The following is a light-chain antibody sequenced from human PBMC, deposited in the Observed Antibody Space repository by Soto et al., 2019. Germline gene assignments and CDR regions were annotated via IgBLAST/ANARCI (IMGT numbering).Light chain of an antibody. Sequence: DIQLTQSPSTLPASVGDRVTITCRASQSVSTWLAWYQQKPGRAPRLLIYDVSNLESGVPSRFSGTGSGTEFTLTITSLQPEDFAIYYCQQYDNSRTFGQGTKVDIK. CDR3: QQYDNSRT. CDR1: QSVSTW. V-gene: IGKV1-5*01. J-gene: IGKJ1*01. CDR2: DVS.